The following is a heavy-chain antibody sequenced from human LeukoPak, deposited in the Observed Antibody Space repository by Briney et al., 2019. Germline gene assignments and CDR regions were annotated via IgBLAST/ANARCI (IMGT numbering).Heavy chain of an antibody. Sequence: SVNVSFKASGGTFSSYAISWVRQAPGQGLEWMGRSIPIFGTANYAQKFHGRVTITANESTITAYMELSSLRSEGTDVYYCAGARPSYYYYMDVWGKGTTVTVSS. CDR1: GGTFSSYA. CDR3: AGARPSYYYYMDV. V-gene: IGHV1-69*13. CDR2: SIPIFGTA. J-gene: IGHJ6*03.